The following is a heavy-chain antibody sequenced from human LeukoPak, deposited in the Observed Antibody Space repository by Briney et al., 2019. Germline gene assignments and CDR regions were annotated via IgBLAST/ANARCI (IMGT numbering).Heavy chain of an antibody. D-gene: IGHD1-26*01. CDR3: ARSYSGSYSGGFDP. CDR1: GFTFSSYS. V-gene: IGHV3-21*01. Sequence: GGSLRLSCAASGFTFSSYSMNWVRQAPGRGLEWVSSISSSSSYIYYADSVKGRFTISRDNAKNSLYLQMNSPRAEDTAVYYCARSYSGSYSGGFDPWGQGTLVTVSS. CDR2: ISSSSSYI. J-gene: IGHJ5*02.